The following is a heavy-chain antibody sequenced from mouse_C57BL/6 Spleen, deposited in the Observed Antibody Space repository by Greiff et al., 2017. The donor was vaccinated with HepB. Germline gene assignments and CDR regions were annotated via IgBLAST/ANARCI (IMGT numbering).Heavy chain of an antibody. CDR3: ARGLLRGFFFDY. J-gene: IGHJ2*01. Sequence: DVMLVESGGGLVKPGGSLKLSCAASGFTFSSYAMSWVRQTPEKRLEWVATISDGGSYTYYPDNVKGRFTISRDNAKNNRYLQMSHLKSEDTAMYYCARGLLRGFFFDYWGQGTTLTVSS. CDR1: GFTFSSYA. V-gene: IGHV5-4*03. CDR2: ISDGGSYT. D-gene: IGHD1-1*01.